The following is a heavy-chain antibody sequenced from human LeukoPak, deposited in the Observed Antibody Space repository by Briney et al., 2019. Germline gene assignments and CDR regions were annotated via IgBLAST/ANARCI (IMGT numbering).Heavy chain of an antibody. V-gene: IGHV4-39*01. J-gene: IGHJ4*02. Sequence: SETLSLACTVSGGSVSSSSYYWGWIRQPPGKGLEWVGCIYNSGSTYYDPSLKSRVTISVDTSKNQVSLKVNSVTAADTAVYYCARRGSSGRSFDYWGQGTLVIVSS. D-gene: IGHD6-25*01. CDR2: IYNSGST. CDR1: GGSVSSSSYY. CDR3: ARRGSSGRSFDY.